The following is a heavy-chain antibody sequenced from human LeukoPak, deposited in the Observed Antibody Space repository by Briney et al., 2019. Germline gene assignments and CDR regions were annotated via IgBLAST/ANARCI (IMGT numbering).Heavy chain of an antibody. CDR3: ASDMTGYSSGWYGNWFDP. CDR1: GDSISTYY. D-gene: IGHD6-19*01. Sequence: PSETLSLTCTVSGDSISTYYWTWIRQPPGKGLEWIGYVYNSGSTDYNPSLKSRVTISVNTSKNEFSLRLNSVTAADTAVYYCASDMTGYSSGWYGNWFDPWGQGTLVTVSS. V-gene: IGHV4-59*01. J-gene: IGHJ5*02. CDR2: VYNSGST.